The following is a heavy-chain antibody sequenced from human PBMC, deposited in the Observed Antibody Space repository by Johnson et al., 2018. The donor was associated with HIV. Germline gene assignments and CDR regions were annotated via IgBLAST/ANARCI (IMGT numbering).Heavy chain of an antibody. D-gene: IGHD1-26*01. CDR1: GFTVSSNY. CDR3: AKGIGSGSYDAFDI. J-gene: IGHJ3*02. Sequence: VQLVESGGGLVQPGGSLRLSCAASGFTVSSNYMSWVRQAPGKGLEWVSVIYSGGSTYYAASVKGRFTISRDNSKNTLYLQMNSLRAEDTAVYYCAKGIGSGSYDAFDIWGQGTMVTVSS. V-gene: IGHV3-66*01. CDR2: IYSGGST.